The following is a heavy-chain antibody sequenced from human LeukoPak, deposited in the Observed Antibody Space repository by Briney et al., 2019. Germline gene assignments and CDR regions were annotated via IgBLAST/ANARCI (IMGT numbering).Heavy chain of an antibody. Sequence: PGGSLRLSCAASGFTFDDYAMHWVRQAPGKGLEWVSGISWNSGSIGYADSVKGRFTISRDNAKNSLHLQMNSLRAEDTAVYYCARASSSWDRFDYWGQGTLVTVSS. CDR2: ISWNSGSI. J-gene: IGHJ4*02. CDR3: ARASSSWDRFDY. V-gene: IGHV3-9*01. D-gene: IGHD6-13*01. CDR1: GFTFDDYA.